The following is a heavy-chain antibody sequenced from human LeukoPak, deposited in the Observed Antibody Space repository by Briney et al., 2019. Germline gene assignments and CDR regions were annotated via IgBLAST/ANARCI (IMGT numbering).Heavy chain of an antibody. J-gene: IGHJ6*02. Sequence: GGSLRLSCAASGFTFSNYAMSWVRQAPGKGLEWVSAISASGGSTYYADSVKGRFTISRDNSKNTLYLQMNSLRAEDTALYYCAKDGGAAGYYGMDVWGQGTTVTVSS. V-gene: IGHV3-23*01. CDR3: AKDGGAAGYYGMDV. CDR1: GFTFSNYA. CDR2: ISASGGST. D-gene: IGHD6-13*01.